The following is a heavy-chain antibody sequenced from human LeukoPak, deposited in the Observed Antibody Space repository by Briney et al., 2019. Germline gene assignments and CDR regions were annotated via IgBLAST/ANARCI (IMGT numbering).Heavy chain of an antibody. CDR3: ARDLVMQVAVAGNFDY. J-gene: IGHJ4*02. CDR2: INPSGGST. CDR1: GYTFTSYY. Sequence: GASVKVSCKASGYTFTSYYMHWVRQAPGQGLEWMGIINPSGGSTSYAQKFQGRVTMTRDTSTSTVYMELSSLRSEDTAVYYCARDLVMQVAVAGNFDYWGQGTLVTVSS. D-gene: IGHD6-19*01. V-gene: IGHV1-46*01.